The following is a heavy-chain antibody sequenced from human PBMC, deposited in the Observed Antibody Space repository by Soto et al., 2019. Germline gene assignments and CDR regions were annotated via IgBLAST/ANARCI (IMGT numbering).Heavy chain of an antibody. CDR1: GFTFTSSA. D-gene: IGHD3-10*01. Sequence: GASVKVSCKASGFTFTSSAVQWVRQARGQRLEWIGWIVVGSGNTNYAQKFQERVTITRDMSTSTAYMELSSLRSEDTAVYYCAAALPITMVRGVRLSYYYGMDVWGQGTTVTVSS. CDR2: IVVGSGNT. J-gene: IGHJ6*02. V-gene: IGHV1-58*01. CDR3: AAALPITMVRGVRLSYYYGMDV.